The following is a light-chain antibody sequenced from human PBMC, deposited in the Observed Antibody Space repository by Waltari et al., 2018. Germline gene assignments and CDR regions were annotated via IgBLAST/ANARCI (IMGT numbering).Light chain of an antibody. Sequence: AIRMTQSPSSLSASTGDRVTITCRASQSVSTYLAWDQPKPGKAPKLLIYAASTWQRGVPLIVSGSGSGTDLPLTISSLQPEDFATYDCQQSYSTPLTFGGGTKVEIK. CDR3: QQSYSTPLT. V-gene: IGKV1-8*01. CDR1: QSVSTY. J-gene: IGKJ4*01. CDR2: AAS.